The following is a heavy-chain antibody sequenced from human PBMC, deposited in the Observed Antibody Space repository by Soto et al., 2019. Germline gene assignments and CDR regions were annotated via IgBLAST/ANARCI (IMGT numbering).Heavy chain of an antibody. J-gene: IGHJ5*02. Sequence: GGSLRLPCAASGFTFSSYAMSWVRQAPGKGLEWVSAISGSGGSTYYADSVKGRFTISRDNSKNTLYLQMNSLRAEDTAVYYCAKDLYYDFWSAEGNWFDPWGQGTLVTVSS. V-gene: IGHV3-23*01. CDR3: AKDLYYDFWSAEGNWFDP. CDR1: GFTFSSYA. CDR2: ISGSGGST. D-gene: IGHD3-3*01.